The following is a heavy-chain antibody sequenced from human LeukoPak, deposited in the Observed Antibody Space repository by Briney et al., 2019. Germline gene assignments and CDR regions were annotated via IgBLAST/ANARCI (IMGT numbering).Heavy chain of an antibody. CDR3: ARSVFPYYSGSGSPYNVDVRQNSYFDF. V-gene: IGHV1-46*01. Sequence: ASVKVSCKASGYTFTNYYIHWVRQAPGQGLEWMGTINPSVGTTRSAKGRASLTRDTSTSTVYMALSTLRSEDTAVYYCARSVFPYYSGSGSPYNVDVRQNSYFDFWGQGTLVTVSS. J-gene: IGHJ4*02. CDR1: GYTFTNYY. CDR2: INPSVGTT. D-gene: IGHD3-10*01.